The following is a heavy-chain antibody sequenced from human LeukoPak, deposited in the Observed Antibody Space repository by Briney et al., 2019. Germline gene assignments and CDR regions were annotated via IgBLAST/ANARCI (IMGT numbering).Heavy chain of an antibody. CDR2: IRYDGIVA. V-gene: IGHV3-74*01. J-gene: IGHJ2*01. CDR1: EFTFSNYW. Sequence: GGSLRLSCVASEFTFSNYWIHWVRQPPGKGLVWVSRIRYDGIVANYADSVEGRFTISRDNAKNTVHLQMNSLRDDDTAVYYCARANPADFNLWGRGTLVTVSS. D-gene: IGHD1-14*01. CDR3: ARANPADFNL.